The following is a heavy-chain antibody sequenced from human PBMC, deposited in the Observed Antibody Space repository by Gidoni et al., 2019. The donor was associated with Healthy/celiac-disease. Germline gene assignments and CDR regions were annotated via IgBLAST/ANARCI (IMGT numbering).Heavy chain of an antibody. CDR1: GFTVSSHY. CDR2: IYSGGRT. Sequence: EVQLVESGGGLIQPGGSLRLSCAASGFTVSSHYMSWVRKAPGKGLEWVSVIYSGGRTYYADAVKGRFTISRDNYKNTLYLQMNSRRAEDTAVYYCARGSGWYDYWGQGTLVTVSS. V-gene: IGHV3-53*01. D-gene: IGHD6-19*01. CDR3: ARGSGWYDY. J-gene: IGHJ4*02.